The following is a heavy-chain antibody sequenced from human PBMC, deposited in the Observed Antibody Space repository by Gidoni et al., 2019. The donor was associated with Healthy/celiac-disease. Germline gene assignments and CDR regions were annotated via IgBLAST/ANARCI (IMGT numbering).Heavy chain of an antibody. V-gene: IGHV3-64*01. CDR3: ARVRSYGDYAVDD. CDR1: GFPFSSYA. CDR2: ISSNGGST. J-gene: IGHJ4*02. D-gene: IGHD4-17*01. Sequence: EVQLVESGGGLVPPGGSLRLSCAASGFPFSSYAMHWVRQAPGKGLEYVSAISSNGGSTYYANSVKGRFTISRDKSKNTLYLQMGSLRAEDMAVYYCARVRSYGDYAVDDWGQGTLVNVSS.